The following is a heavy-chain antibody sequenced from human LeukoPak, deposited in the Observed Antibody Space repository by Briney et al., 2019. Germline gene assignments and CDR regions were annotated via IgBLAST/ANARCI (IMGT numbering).Heavy chain of an antibody. J-gene: IGHJ5*02. CDR2: IYPGDSDT. Sequence: GESLKISCKGSGYSFTSYWIGWVRQMPGKGLEWMGIIYPGDSDTRYSPSFQGQVTISADKSISTAYLQWSSLKASDTAMYYCARGYYDSSGYYYNWFDPWGQGTLVTVSS. V-gene: IGHV5-51*01. CDR3: ARGYYDSSGYYYNWFDP. CDR1: GYSFTSYW. D-gene: IGHD3-22*01.